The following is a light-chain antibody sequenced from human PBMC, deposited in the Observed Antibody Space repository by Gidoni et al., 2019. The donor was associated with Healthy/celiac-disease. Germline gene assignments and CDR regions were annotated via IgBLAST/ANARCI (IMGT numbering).Light chain of an antibody. CDR3: QQDNSYSRT. J-gene: IGKJ1*01. Sequence: DIQITQSPSTLSPSVGDRVTITCRASQSISIWLAWYQQKPGKAPKLLIYDAPSLESGVPSRFSGSGSGTEFTLTIRSLQPDDFAIYYCQQDNSYSRTFXQXTKVEIK. V-gene: IGKV1-5*01. CDR2: DAP. CDR1: QSISIW.